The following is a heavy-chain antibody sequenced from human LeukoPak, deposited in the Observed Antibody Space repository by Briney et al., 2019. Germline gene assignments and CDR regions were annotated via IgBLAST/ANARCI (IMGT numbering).Heavy chain of an antibody. CDR1: GFTFSTYW. CDR2: IKGDGSST. J-gene: IGHJ4*02. D-gene: IGHD4-17*01. Sequence: AGGSLRLSCAASGFTFSTYWMHWVRQAPGKGLVSVARIKGDGSSTIYADSVKGRFTISRDNSKNTLYLQTSSLRAEDTAVYYCARASTTVPNLLDHWGRGTLVTVSS. V-gene: IGHV3-74*01. CDR3: ARASTTVPNLLDH.